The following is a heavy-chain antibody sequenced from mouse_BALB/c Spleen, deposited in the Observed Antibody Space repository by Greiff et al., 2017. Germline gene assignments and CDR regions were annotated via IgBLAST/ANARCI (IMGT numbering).Heavy chain of an antibody. CDR1: GYTFTSYT. J-gene: IGHJ2*01. CDR2: INPSSGYN. D-gene: IGHD1-2*01. Sequence: VQLKESGADLARPGASVKMSCTASGYTFTSYTMYWVKQRPGQGLEWIGYINPSSGYNNYNQKFKDQATLTADKSYSTAYMQLSSLTSEDSAVYYCARGTARYFDYWGQGTTLTVSS. V-gene: IGHV1-4*01. CDR3: ARGTARYFDY.